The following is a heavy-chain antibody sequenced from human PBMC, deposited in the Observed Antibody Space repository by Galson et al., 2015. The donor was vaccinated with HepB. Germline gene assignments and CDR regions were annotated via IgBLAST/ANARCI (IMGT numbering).Heavy chain of an antibody. Sequence: SVKVSCKASGYTFTSYGISWVRQAPGQGLEWMGWISAYNGNTNYAQKLQGRVTMTTDTSTSTAYMELRSLRSDDTAVYYCARGSQRGVYHYGSGSYYTSGDYYYGMDVWGQGTTVTVSS. J-gene: IGHJ6*02. CDR1: GYTFTSYG. CDR2: ISAYNGNT. CDR3: ARGSQRGVYHYGSGSYYTSGDYYYGMDV. D-gene: IGHD3-10*01. V-gene: IGHV1-18*01.